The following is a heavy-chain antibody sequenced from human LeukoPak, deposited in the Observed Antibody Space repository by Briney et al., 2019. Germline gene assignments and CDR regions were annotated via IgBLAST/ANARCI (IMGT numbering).Heavy chain of an antibody. CDR3: ARAKRSYYGSGNFDY. CDR1: GFTFSSYA. Sequence: SGGSLRLSCAASGFTFSSYAMSWVRQAPGKGLEWVSAISGSGGSTYYADSVKGRFTISRDNSKNTLYLQMNSLRAEDTAVYYCARAKRSYYGSGNFDYWGQGTLVTVSS. V-gene: IGHV3-23*01. D-gene: IGHD3-10*01. CDR2: ISGSGGST. J-gene: IGHJ4*02.